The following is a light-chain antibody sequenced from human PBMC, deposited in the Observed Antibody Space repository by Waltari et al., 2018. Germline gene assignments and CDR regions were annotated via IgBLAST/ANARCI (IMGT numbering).Light chain of an antibody. CDR2: AAS. CDR3: HQSYRAPQT. CDR1: ESISTA. Sequence: DIQMTQSPSSLSASVGDRVTITFRASESISTALSLYLQTPGKAPKLLIYAASILQDGVPSRFRGSGSGTDFTLTITNLRPEDFATYFCHQSYRAPQTFGGGTRLELK. J-gene: IGKJ4*01. V-gene: IGKV1-39*01.